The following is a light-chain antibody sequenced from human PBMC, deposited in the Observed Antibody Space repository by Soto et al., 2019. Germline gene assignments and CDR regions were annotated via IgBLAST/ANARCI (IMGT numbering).Light chain of an antibody. Sequence: QPVLTQSPSASGTLGASVKLTCTLSSGHSHYAIAWHQQQPEKGPRYLMKLNSDGSHNKGDGIPDRFSGSSSGAERYLTISSLQSEDEADYYCQTWGTAIRVFGGGTKLTVL. J-gene: IGLJ3*02. CDR3: QTWGTAIRV. V-gene: IGLV4-69*01. CDR1: SGHSHYA. CDR2: LNSDGSH.